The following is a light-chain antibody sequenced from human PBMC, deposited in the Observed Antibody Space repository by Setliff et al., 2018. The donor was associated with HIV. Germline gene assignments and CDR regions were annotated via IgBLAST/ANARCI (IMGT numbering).Light chain of an antibody. CDR1: SSNIGSRT. Sequence: QSALTQPPSASGTPGQRVTISCSGTSSNIGSRTVNWYQQVPGTAPKLLIFDNNERPSGVPDRFSASKSGTSASLAISGLQSEDEADYCCVVWDDSLNVWLFGGGTKVTVL. CDR2: DNN. V-gene: IGLV1-44*01. J-gene: IGLJ3*02. CDR3: VVWDDSLNVWL.